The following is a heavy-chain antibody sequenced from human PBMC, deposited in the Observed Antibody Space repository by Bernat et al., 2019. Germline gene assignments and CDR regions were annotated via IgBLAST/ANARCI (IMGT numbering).Heavy chain of an antibody. D-gene: IGHD1/OR15-1a*01. CDR1: GFTFSDYD. Sequence: EVQLVESGGGLVEPGGSLGLSCAASGFTFSDYDMPWVRQSAGKGLEWVSAIGTGGDTYYPGSVKGRFTISRENAKNSLYLQMNSLRAEDTAVYYCARERQLEQLDACDIWGQGTMVIVSS. V-gene: IGHV3-13*01. CDR3: ARERQLEQLDACDI. CDR2: IGTGGDT. J-gene: IGHJ3*02.